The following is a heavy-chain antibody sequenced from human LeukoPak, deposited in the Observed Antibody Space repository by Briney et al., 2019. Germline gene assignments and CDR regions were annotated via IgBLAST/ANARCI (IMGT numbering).Heavy chain of an antibody. V-gene: IGHV1-69*13. J-gene: IGHJ4*02. Sequence: SVKVSCKASGGTFSSYAISWVRQAPGQGLEWTGGIIPIFGTANYAQKFQGRVTITADESTSTAYMELSSLRSEDTAVYYCARDVTMVRGVPLFDYWGQGTLVTVSS. CDR2: IIPIFGTA. CDR3: ARDVTMVRGVPLFDY. D-gene: IGHD3-10*01. CDR1: GGTFSSYA.